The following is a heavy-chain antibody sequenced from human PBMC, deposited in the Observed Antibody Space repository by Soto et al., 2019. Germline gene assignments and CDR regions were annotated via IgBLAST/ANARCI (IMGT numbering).Heavy chain of an antibody. CDR2: INPSGGAT. CDR1: GYTFTKYY. V-gene: IGHV1-46*03. D-gene: IGHD3-3*01. J-gene: IGHJ5*02. Sequence: QVQLVQSGTEVKKPGASLKISCKTSGYTFTKYYMHWMRQAPGQGLEWMGIINPSGGATSYAQKFQGRVTMTRDTSTNTFHMELSDLRSEDTAVYYCARDTELRGTILGLVIMWKYNWSDTWGQGTLVTVSS. CDR3: ARDTELRGTILGLVIMWKYNWSDT.